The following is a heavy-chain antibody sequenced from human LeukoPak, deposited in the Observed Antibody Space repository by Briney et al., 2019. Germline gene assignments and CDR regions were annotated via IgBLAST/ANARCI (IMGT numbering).Heavy chain of an antibody. CDR2: IYSSGST. Sequence: SETLSLTCIVSSGAISGFYWTWIRQPPGKGLEWIGYIYSSGSTNYNLSLKSRVTMSIDTSKKQFSLTVSSVTAADTAFYYCARGPATYYHDSSGPPFDYWGRGTLVTVSS. D-gene: IGHD3-22*01. J-gene: IGHJ4*02. CDR1: SGAISGFY. CDR3: ARGPATYYHDSSGPPFDY. V-gene: IGHV4-59*01.